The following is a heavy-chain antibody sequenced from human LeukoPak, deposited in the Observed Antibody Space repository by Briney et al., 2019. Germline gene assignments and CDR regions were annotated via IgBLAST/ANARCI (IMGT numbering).Heavy chain of an antibody. CDR1: GYTFTSYD. D-gene: IGHD3-10*01. CDR2: MNPNSGNT. CDR3: ARDLRHYYGSGSYYDPLGY. J-gene: IGHJ4*02. V-gene: IGHV1-8*01. Sequence: ASVKVSCKASGYTFTSYDINWVRQATGQGLEWMGWMNPNSGNTGYAQKFQGRVTMTRNTSISTAYMELSSLRAEDTAVYYCARDLRHYYGSGSYYDPLGYWGQGTLVTVSS.